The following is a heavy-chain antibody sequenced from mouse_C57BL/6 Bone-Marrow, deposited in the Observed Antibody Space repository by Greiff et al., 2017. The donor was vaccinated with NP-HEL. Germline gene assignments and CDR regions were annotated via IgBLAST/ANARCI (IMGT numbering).Heavy chain of an antibody. V-gene: IGHV1-64*01. CDR3: VFGYFSYWYFDV. J-gene: IGHJ1*03. D-gene: IGHD2-3*01. CDR1: GYTFTSYW. Sequence: QVQLQQPGAELVKPGASVKLSCKASGYTFTSYWMHWVKQRPGQGLEWIGMIHPNSGSTNYNEKFKSKATLTVDKSSRTAYMQLSSLTSEDSAVYYCVFGYFSYWYFDVWGTGTTVTVSS. CDR2: IHPNSGST.